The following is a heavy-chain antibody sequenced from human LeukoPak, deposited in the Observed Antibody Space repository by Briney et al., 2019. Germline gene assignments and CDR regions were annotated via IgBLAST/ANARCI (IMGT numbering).Heavy chain of an antibody. CDR2: ISSSSSYI. CDR1: GFTFSSYS. V-gene: IGHV3-21*04. CDR3: ARRVDCSGGSCYLWDAFDI. J-gene: IGHJ3*02. D-gene: IGHD2-15*01. Sequence: GGSLRLSCAASGFTFSSYSMNWVRQAPGKGLEWVSSISSSSSYIYYADSVKGRFTISRDNAKNSLYLQMNSLRAEDTAVYYCARRVDCSGGSCYLWDAFDIWGQGTMVTVSS.